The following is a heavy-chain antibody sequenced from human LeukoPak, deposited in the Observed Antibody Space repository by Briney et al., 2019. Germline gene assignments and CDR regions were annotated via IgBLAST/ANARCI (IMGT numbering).Heavy chain of an antibody. CDR1: GGSISSYY. Sequence: KSSETLSLTCTVSGGSISSYYWSWIRQPPGKGLEWIGYIYYSGSTNYNPSLKSRVTISVDTSKNQFSLKLSSVTAADTAVYYCARAPGYCTNGVCSENWFDPWGQGTLVTVSS. J-gene: IGHJ5*02. D-gene: IGHD2-8*01. CDR3: ARAPGYCTNGVCSENWFDP. V-gene: IGHV4-59*01. CDR2: IYYSGST.